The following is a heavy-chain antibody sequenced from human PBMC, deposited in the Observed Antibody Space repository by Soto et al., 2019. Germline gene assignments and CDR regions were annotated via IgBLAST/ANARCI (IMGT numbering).Heavy chain of an antibody. CDR2: IKQDGSDK. J-gene: IGHJ4*02. CDR1: GFTFTSYW. V-gene: IGHV3-7*03. CDR3: AKVLVGTYYYDSSGYGNFDY. D-gene: IGHD3-22*01. Sequence: GGSLRLSCAASGFTFTSYWMSWVRQAPGKGLEWVANIKQDGSDKYYVASVKGRFTISRDNSKNTLYLQMNSLRAEDTAVYYCAKVLVGTYYYDSSGYGNFDYWGQGTLVTVSS.